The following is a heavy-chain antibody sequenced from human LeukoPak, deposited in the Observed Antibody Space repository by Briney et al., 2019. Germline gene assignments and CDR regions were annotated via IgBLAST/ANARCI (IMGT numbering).Heavy chain of an antibody. J-gene: IGHJ4*02. D-gene: IGHD2-21*02. CDR3: ANLVTPTPY. V-gene: IGHV3-48*03. CDR1: GFTFSSHE. CDR2: ISSSGSST. Sequence: GGSLRLSCVASGFTFSSHEMDWVRQAPGQGLELVSYISSSGSSTYYSDSMKGRFTISRDNAKNSVYLQMNSLRAEDTAVYYCANLVTPTPYWGQGTLVTVSS.